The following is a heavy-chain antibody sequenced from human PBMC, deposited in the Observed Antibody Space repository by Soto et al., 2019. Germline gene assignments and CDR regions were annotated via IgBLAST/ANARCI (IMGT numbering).Heavy chain of an antibody. J-gene: IGHJ6*02. CDR3: ARGTRTVYYYYYGMDV. V-gene: IGHV3-30-3*01. CDR2: ISYDGSNK. CDR1: GFTFSSYA. Sequence: GGSLRLSCAASGFTFSSYAMHWVRQAPGKGLEWVAVISYDGSNKYYADSVKGRFTISRDNSKNTLYLQMNSLRAEDTAVYYCARGTRTVYYYYYGMDVWGQGTTVTVSS. D-gene: IGHD4-4*01.